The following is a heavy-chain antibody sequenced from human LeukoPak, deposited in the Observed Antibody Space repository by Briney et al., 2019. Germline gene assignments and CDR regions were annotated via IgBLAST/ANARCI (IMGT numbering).Heavy chain of an antibody. Sequence: GGSLRLSCAASGFTFSSYAMSWVRQAPGKGLEWVSTISASGGSTCHAYSVKGRFRISRDNSENTLSLEMSSLRAEDAAVYYCAKDLGSSFEYVWGINRYSPSFDYWGQGTLVTVSS. J-gene: IGHJ4*02. CDR3: AKDLGSSFEYVWGINRYSPSFDY. D-gene: IGHD3-16*02. CDR2: ISASGGST. V-gene: IGHV3-23*01. CDR1: GFTFSSYA.